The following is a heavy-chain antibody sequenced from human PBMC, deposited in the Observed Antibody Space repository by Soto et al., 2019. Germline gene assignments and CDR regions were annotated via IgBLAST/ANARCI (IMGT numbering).Heavy chain of an antibody. CDR2: ISAYNGNT. CDR3: ARGDWFDP. Sequence: QVQLVQSGAEVKKPGASVRVACKASGFTFTNSGINWVRQAPGQGREWMGWISAYNGNTNYAQKFQGRVTMTTDTSTTTIYMELRSLRSDDTAVYYCARGDWFDPWGQGTLVTVSS. J-gene: IGHJ5*02. V-gene: IGHV1-18*01. CDR1: GFTFTNSG.